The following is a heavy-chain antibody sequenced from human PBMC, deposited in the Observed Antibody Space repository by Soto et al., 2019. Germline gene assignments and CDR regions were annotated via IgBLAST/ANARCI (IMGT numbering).Heavy chain of an antibody. D-gene: IGHD6-19*01. J-gene: IGHJ4*02. CDR2: ISWDGHST. Sequence: GGSLRLSCAASGFASDYYSLHWVRQAPGKGLEWVSLISWDGHSTYYADSVKGRFIISRDNSKNSLYLQMNSLRSEDAAIYYCAKSEKRIAVAENLDDWGQGTMVTVFS. CDR3: AKSEKRIAVAENLDD. CDR1: GFASDYYS. V-gene: IGHV3-43*01.